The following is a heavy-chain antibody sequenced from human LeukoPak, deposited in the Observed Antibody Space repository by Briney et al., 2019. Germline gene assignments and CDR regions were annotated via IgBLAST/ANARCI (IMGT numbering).Heavy chain of an antibody. CDR1: GGSISSGSYY. Sequence: PSETLSLTCTVSGGSISSGSYYWSWIRQPGGKGLEWIGRIYTSGSTNYNPSLKSRVTISVDTSKNQFSLKLSSVTAADTAVYYCARSQVTMVRGVRDLYYYYYYMDVWGKGTTVTVSS. D-gene: IGHD3-10*01. CDR2: IYTSGST. CDR3: ARSQVTMVRGVRDLYYYYYYMDV. V-gene: IGHV4-61*02. J-gene: IGHJ6*03.